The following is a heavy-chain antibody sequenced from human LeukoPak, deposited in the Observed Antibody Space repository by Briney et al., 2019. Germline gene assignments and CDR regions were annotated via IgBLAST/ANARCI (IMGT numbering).Heavy chain of an antibody. CDR1: GGSFSGYY. J-gene: IGHJ4*02. D-gene: IGHD4-17*01. CDR2: INHSGST. Sequence: SETLSLTCAVYGGSFSGYYWSWIRQPPGKGLEWNGEINHSGSTNYNPSLKSRVTISVDTSKNQFSLKLSSVTAADTAVYYCARGPPTVLGDYTFDYWGQGTLVTVSS. CDR3: ARGPPTVLGDYTFDY. V-gene: IGHV4-34*01.